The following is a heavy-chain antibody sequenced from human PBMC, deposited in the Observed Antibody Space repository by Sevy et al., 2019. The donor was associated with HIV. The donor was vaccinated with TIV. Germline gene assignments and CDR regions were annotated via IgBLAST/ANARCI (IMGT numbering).Heavy chain of an antibody. CDR2: INPNSGGT. CDR3: ARSRAAAGTPYFDY. CDR1: GYTFTGYY. V-gene: IGHV1-2*02. Sequence: ASVKVSCKASGYTFTGYYMHWVRQAPGQGLEWMGWINPNSGGTNYAQTFQGRVTMTRDTSISTAYMELSRLRSDDTAVYYCARSRAAAGTPYFDYWGQGTLVTVSS. D-gene: IGHD6-13*01. J-gene: IGHJ4*02.